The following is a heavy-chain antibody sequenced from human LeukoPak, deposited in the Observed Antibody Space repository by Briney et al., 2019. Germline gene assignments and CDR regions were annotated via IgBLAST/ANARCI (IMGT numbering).Heavy chain of an antibody. D-gene: IGHD6-6*01. V-gene: IGHV3-21*01. J-gene: IGHJ4*02. CDR1: GFTFSSYS. CDR3: ARDLGIAARPDY. Sequence: GGALRLSCAAPGFTFSSYSMKWVRQAPRKGPEWVSSISSSSSYIYYADSVKGRFTISRDNAKNSLYLQMNSLRAEDTAVYYCARDLGIAARPDYWGQGTLVTVSS. CDR2: ISSSSSYI.